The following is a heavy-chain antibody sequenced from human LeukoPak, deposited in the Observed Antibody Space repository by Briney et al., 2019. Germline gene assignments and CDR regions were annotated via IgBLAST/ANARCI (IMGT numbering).Heavy chain of an antibody. D-gene: IGHD3-3*01. Sequence: SGGSLRLSCAASGFIFTNYAMSWVRQAPGKGLEWVSFISASGGSTHYADSVKGRFTISRDNSNNTLYLQINSLRAEDTAAYYCAKGAQYDFWSGYTLEYFDVWGRGTLVTVSS. V-gene: IGHV3-23*01. CDR1: GFIFTNYA. CDR2: ISASGGST. J-gene: IGHJ4*02. CDR3: AKGAQYDFWSGYTLEYFDV.